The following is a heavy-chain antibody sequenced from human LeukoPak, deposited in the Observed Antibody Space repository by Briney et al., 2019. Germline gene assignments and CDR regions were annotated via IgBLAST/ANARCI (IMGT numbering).Heavy chain of an antibody. J-gene: IGHJ5*02. Sequence: SETLSLTCTVSGGAISSGGYCWSWIRQHPGKGPEWIGYIYYSGSTYYNPSLKSRVSISLDTSKNQFSLKLRSVTAADTAVYYCARGAYYYDNDGYNWFDPWGQGTLVTVSS. V-gene: IGHV4-31*03. CDR2: IYYSGST. CDR1: GGAISSGGYC. D-gene: IGHD3-22*01. CDR3: ARGAYYYDNDGYNWFDP.